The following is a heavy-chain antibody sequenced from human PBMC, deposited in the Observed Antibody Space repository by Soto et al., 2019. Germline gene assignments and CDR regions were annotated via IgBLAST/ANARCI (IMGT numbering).Heavy chain of an antibody. CDR3: ARDRARQTAKGYFDY. CDR2: IYYSGST. Sequence: QVQLQESGPGLVKPSQTLSLTCTVSGGSISSGGYYWSWIRQHPGKGLEWIGYIYYSGSTYYNPSPKSRVTIAIDTSKNQSSLKLSSVTAADTAVYYCARDRARQTAKGYFDYWGQGTLVTVSS. V-gene: IGHV4-31*03. CDR1: GGSISSGGYY. J-gene: IGHJ4*02.